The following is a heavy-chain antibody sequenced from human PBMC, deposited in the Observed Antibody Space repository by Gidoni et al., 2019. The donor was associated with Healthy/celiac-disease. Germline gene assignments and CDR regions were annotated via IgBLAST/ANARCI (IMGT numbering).Heavy chain of an antibody. Sequence: QVQLQESGPGLVKPSQTLSLTCTVSGASISSGGYYWSWIRQHPGKGLEWIGYIYYSGSTYYNPSLKSLVTISVDTSKNQFSLKLSSVTAADTAVYYCARGTAAAGSFDYWGQGTLVTVSS. CDR2: IYYSGST. CDR3: ARGTAAAGSFDY. J-gene: IGHJ4*02. V-gene: IGHV4-31*01. CDR1: GASISSGGYY. D-gene: IGHD6-13*01.